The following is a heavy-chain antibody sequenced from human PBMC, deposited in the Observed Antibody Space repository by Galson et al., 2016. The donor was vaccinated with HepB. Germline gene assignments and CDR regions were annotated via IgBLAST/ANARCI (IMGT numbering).Heavy chain of an antibody. V-gene: IGHV1-18*01. Sequence: SCKASGYTFTHYGLNWVRQAPGQGLEWMGWISTDNDNTNYAQKLQGRVTMTTDTSTSTAYMELRSLRSDDTAVYYCAREQGVGYGMDVGGQGTTVTVSS. CDR3: AREQGVGYGMDV. CDR2: ISTDNDNT. D-gene: IGHD1-26*01. J-gene: IGHJ6*02. CDR1: GYTFTHYG.